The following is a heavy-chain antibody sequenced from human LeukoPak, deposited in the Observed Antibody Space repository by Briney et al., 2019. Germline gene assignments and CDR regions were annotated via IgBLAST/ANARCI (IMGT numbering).Heavy chain of an antibody. CDR3: ARTYHGYGMDV. V-gene: IGHV3-74*01. CDR2: INSDGSST. CDR1: GSTFSNYW. J-gene: IGHJ6*02. D-gene: IGHD2-2*01. Sequence: GGSLRLSCAASGSTFSNYWMHWVRQAPGKGLVWVSLINSDGSSTNYADSVQGRFTISRDNTKKTLYLQMNSLRAEDTAVYYCARTYHGYGMDVWGQGTTVTVSS.